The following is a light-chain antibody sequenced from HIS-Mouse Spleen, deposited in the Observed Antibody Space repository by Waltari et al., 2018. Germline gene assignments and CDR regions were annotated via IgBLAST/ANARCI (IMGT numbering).Light chain of an antibody. J-gene: IGLJ1*01. CDR2: QES. CDR1: ALPKKY. Sequence: SYELTQPPSVSVSPGQTARITCSGDALPKKYACWYQQKPGQSPVLVIYQESKRPSGIPERFTGSNSGNTATLTISGTQAMDEADYYCQAWDSSTAVFGTGTKVTVL. CDR3: QAWDSSTAV. V-gene: IGLV3-1*01.